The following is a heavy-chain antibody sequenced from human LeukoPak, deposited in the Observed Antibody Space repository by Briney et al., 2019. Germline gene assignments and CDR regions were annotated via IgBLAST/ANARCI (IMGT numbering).Heavy chain of an antibody. Sequence: GESLKISCQGSGYSFTSYWIGWVRQMPGKGLEWMGIIYPGDSDTRYSPSFQGQVTISADKSISTAYLQWSSLKASDTAMYCCARMMIITNSYYGMDVWGQGTTVTVSS. CDR2: IYPGDSDT. J-gene: IGHJ6*02. D-gene: IGHD3-22*01. V-gene: IGHV5-51*01. CDR1: GYSFTSYW. CDR3: ARMMIITNSYYGMDV.